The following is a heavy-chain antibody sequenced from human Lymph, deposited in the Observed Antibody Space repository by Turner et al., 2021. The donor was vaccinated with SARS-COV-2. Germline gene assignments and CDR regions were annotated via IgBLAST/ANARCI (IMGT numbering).Heavy chain of an antibody. CDR2: MYSNSGNT. CDR1: GYTFTRYD. D-gene: IGHD3-9*01. CDR3: ARAAQLTVWFDP. J-gene: IGHJ5*02. Sequence: QVQLVQSGAEVTKPGASVKVSCMASGYTFTRYDINWVRQATGQGLEWMGWMYSNSGNTGYAQKFQGRVTMTRNTSISTAYMELSSLRSEDTAVYYCARAAQLTVWFDPWGQGTLVTVSS. V-gene: IGHV1-8*01.